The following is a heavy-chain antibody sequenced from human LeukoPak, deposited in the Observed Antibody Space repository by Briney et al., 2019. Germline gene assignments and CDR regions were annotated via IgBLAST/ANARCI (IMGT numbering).Heavy chain of an antibody. CDR2: IYFTGST. J-gene: IGHJ5*02. D-gene: IGHD3-10*01. V-gene: IGHV4-59*02. CDR3: ARIYYGSGSYYNGWFDP. CDR1: GGSVNYHY. Sequence: PSETLSLTCTVSGGSVNYHYWTWIRQPPGKGLEWIGYIYFTGSTNYNPSLKSRVTMSVDTSKNQFSLKLSSVTAADTAVYYCARIYYGSGSYYNGWFDPWGQGTLVTVSS.